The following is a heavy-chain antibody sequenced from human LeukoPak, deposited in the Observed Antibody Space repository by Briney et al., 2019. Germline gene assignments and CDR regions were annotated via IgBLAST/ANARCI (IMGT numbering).Heavy chain of an antibody. CDR1: RFTFDDYA. CDR2: ISWNSGSI. CDR3: AKGGAEPYFDY. Sequence: GGSLRLSCAASRFTFDDYAMHWVRQAPGKGLEWVSGISWNSGSIGYADSVKGRFTISRDNAKNSLYLQVNSLRAEDMALYYCAKGGAEPYFDYWGQGTLVTVSS. J-gene: IGHJ4*02. D-gene: IGHD1-14*01. V-gene: IGHV3-9*03.